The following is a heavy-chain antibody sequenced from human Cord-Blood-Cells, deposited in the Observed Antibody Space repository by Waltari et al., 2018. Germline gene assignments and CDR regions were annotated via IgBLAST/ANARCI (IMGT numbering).Heavy chain of an antibody. CDR2: INHSGST. CDR3: ARGSRLRPYFDY. V-gene: IGHV4-34*01. D-gene: IGHD5-12*01. J-gene: IGHJ4*02. CDR1: GGSFSGYY. Sequence: QVQLQQWGAGLLKPSETLSLTCAVYGGSFSGYYWSWIRQPPGKGLEWIGEINHSGSTNYTPSLKSRVTISVDTSKNQFSLKLGSVTAADTAVYYCARGSRLRPYFDYWGQGTLVTVSS.